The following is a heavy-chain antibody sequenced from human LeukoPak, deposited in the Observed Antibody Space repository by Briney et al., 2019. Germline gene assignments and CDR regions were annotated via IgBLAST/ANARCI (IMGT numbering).Heavy chain of an antibody. V-gene: IGHV3-66*01. J-gene: IGHJ3*02. CDR2: ISSGGST. Sequence: GGSLRLSCAASGFTVSSNYMSWVRQAPEKGLEWVSVISSGGSTYYADSVKGRFTISRDNSKNTLYLQMNSLRAEDTAVYYCARTSYYYGSGRYGALDIWGQGTMVTVSS. CDR3: ARTSYYYGSGRYGALDI. CDR1: GFTVSSNY. D-gene: IGHD3-10*01.